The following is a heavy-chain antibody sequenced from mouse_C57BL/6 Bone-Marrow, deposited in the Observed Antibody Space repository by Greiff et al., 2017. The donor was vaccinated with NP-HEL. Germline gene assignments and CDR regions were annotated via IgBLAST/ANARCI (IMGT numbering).Heavy chain of an antibody. Sequence: EVQLQQSGPELVKPGASVKISCKASGYSFTCYYMNWVKQSPEKSLEWIGEINPSTGGTTYNQKFKAKATLTVDKSSSTAYMQLKSLTSEDSAVYYCAYGNFDYWGQGTTLTVSS. CDR3: AYGNFDY. CDR2: INPSTGGT. J-gene: IGHJ2*01. D-gene: IGHD2-1*01. V-gene: IGHV1-42*01. CDR1: GYSFTCYY.